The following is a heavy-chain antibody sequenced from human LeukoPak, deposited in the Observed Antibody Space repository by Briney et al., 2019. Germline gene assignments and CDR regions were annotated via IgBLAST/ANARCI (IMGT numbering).Heavy chain of an antibody. CDR3: ARDIVVVPAAIESDY. D-gene: IGHD2-2*01. V-gene: IGHV3-21*01. Sequence: TGGSLRLSCAASGFTFSSYSMNWVRQAPGKGLEWVPSISSSSSYIYYADSVKGRFTISRDNAKNSLYLQMNSLRAEDTAVYYCARDIVVVPAAIESDYWGQGTLVTVSS. CDR2: ISSSSSYI. CDR1: GFTFSSYS. J-gene: IGHJ4*02.